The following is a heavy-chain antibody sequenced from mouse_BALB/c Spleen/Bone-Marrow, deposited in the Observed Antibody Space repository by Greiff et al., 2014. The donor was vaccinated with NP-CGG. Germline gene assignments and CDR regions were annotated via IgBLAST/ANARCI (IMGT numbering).Heavy chain of an antibody. CDR3: ARDGYYVFYAMDY. CDR2: INSNGGST. Sequence: EVQLVESGGGLVQPGGSLKLSCAASGFTFSSYGMSWVRQTPDKRLGLVATINSNGGSTYYPDSVKGRFTISRDNAKNTLYLQMSSLKSEDTAMYYCARDGYYVFYAMDYWGQGTSVTVSS. V-gene: IGHV5-6-3*01. J-gene: IGHJ4*01. D-gene: IGHD2-3*01. CDR1: GFTFSSYG.